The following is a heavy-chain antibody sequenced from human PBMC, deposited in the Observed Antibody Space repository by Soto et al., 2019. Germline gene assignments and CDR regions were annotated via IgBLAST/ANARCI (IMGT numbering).Heavy chain of an antibody. CDR3: ARRGELHPYYYYGMDV. D-gene: IGHD1-26*01. Sequence: GASVKVSCKASGYTFTSYAMHWLRQAPGQRLEWMGWINAGNGNTKYSQKFQGRVTITRDTSASTAYMELSSLRSEDTAVYYCARRGELHPYYYYGMDVWGQGTTVTVSS. CDR1: GYTFTSYA. CDR2: INAGNGNT. V-gene: IGHV1-3*01. J-gene: IGHJ6*02.